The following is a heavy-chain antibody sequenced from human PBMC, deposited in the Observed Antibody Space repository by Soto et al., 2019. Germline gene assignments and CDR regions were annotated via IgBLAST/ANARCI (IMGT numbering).Heavy chain of an antibody. CDR2: ILVGGST. J-gene: IGHJ3*02. Sequence: GGSLRLSCAASGFTCNSYDMSWVRQAPGKGLEWVSTILVGGSTHYPDSVKGRFTISRDNSKNTAFLQMNSLTAGDTAVYYCAKATATGGGAFDICGQGTVVTVSS. D-gene: IGHD2-8*02. V-gene: IGHV3-23*01. CDR1: GFTCNSYD. CDR3: AKATATGGGAFDI.